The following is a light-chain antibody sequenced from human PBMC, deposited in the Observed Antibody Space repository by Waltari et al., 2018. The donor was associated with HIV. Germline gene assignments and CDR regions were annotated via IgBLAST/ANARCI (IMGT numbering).Light chain of an antibody. CDR3: QSYDDTVL. Sequence: NFMLTQPRSVSESPGKTVTISCTRSSGGIASNYVQWYQQRPGSSPTAVIFEHNKRPFGVPDRFSGSIDRSSNSASLTISGLRTEDEADYYCQSYDDTVLFGGGTKLTVL. CDR2: EHN. J-gene: IGLJ2*01. V-gene: IGLV6-57*01. CDR1: SGGIASNY.